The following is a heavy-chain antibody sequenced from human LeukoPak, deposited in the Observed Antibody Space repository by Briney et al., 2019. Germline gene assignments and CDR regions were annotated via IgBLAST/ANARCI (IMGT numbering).Heavy chain of an antibody. CDR3: ARGIYSGSLDAFDI. D-gene: IGHD1-26*01. V-gene: IGHV3-21*01. Sequence: GGSLRLSCAASGFTFSSYSMNWVRQAPGKGLEWVSSISSSSSYIYYADSVKGRFTISRDDAKNSLYLQMNSLRAEGTAVYYCARGIYSGSLDAFDIWGQGTMVTVSS. CDR1: GFTFSSYS. J-gene: IGHJ3*02. CDR2: ISSSSSYI.